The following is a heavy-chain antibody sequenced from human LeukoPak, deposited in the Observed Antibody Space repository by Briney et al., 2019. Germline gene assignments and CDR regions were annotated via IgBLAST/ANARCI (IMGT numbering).Heavy chain of an antibody. CDR1: GFTFSSYW. D-gene: IGHD5-24*01. J-gene: IGHJ5*02. CDR2: IKQDGSEK. CDR3: ARDREMATLDP. V-gene: IGHV3-7*01. Sequence: GGSLRLSCAASGFTFSSYWMSWVRQAPGKGLEWVANIKQDGSEKYYVDSVKGRFTISRDNAKNSLYLQMNSLRAEDTVVYYCARDREMATLDPWGQGTLVTVSS.